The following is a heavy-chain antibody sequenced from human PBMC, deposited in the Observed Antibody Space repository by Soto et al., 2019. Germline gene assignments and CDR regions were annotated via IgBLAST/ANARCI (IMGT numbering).Heavy chain of an antibody. D-gene: IGHD3-9*01. CDR2: IYYSGST. CDR1: GGSISSYY. Sequence: QVQLQESGPGLVKPSETLSLTCTVSGGSISSYYWSWIRQPPGKGLEWIGYIYYSGSTNYNPSLKRRVTISVDTSKTRFSLQLSSGTAAGTAVYYCPRAFILAGYYIHDAFDIWGQGTRVTVSS. V-gene: IGHV4-59*01. J-gene: IGHJ3*02. CDR3: PRAFILAGYYIHDAFDI.